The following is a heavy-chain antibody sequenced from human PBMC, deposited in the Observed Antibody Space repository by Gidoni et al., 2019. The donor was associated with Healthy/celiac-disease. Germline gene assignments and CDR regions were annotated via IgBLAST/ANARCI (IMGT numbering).Heavy chain of an antibody. V-gene: IGHV4-34*01. CDR2: INHSGST. D-gene: IGHD3-10*01. J-gene: IGHJ5*02. CDR3: ARGPGVVLWFGDSS. Sequence: GLEWIGEINHSGSTNYNPSLKSRVTISVDTSKNQFSLKLSSVTAADTAVYYCARGPGVVLWFGDSSWGQGTLVTVSS.